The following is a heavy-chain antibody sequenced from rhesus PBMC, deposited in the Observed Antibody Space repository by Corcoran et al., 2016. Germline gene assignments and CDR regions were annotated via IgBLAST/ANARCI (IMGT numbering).Heavy chain of an antibody. CDR2: IGGSRGST. V-gene: IGHV4-127*01. Sequence: QVQLQESGPGLVKPSETLSLTCAVSGYSISSGSGWSWIRQPPGKGLEWIGYIGGSRGSTNTNPSLKSRVTISKDTAKNQCSLKLTSVTAADTAVYYCARRGCTGSDCYVSAFDFWGQGLRVTVSS. CDR3: ARRGCTGSDCYVSAFDF. CDR1: GYSISSGSG. J-gene: IGHJ3*01. D-gene: IGHD2-21*01.